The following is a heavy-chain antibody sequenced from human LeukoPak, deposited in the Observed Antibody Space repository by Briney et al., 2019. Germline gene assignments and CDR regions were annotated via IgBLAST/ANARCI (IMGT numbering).Heavy chain of an antibody. J-gene: IGHJ4*02. CDR1: GGSISNYY. Sequence: SETLSLTCTVSGGSISNYYWSWMRQPPGKGLEWIGYIYYTGSTNYNPSLTSRVNISVDTSKNQFSLNLTSVTAADTAVYYCARWGSIAVARFDYWGQGTLVTVSS. CDR2: IYYTGST. D-gene: IGHD6-6*01. CDR3: ARWGSIAVARFDY. V-gene: IGHV4-59*01.